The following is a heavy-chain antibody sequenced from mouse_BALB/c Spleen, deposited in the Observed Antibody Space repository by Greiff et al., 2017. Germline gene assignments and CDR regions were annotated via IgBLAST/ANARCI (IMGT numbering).Heavy chain of an antibody. CDR1: GFTFSSYG. J-gene: IGHJ3*01. V-gene: IGHV5-6*01. CDR2: ISSGGSYT. CDR3: ARHHDDEGRSWFAY. Sequence: EVKLQESGGDLVKPGGSLKLSCAASGFTFSSYGMSWVRQTPDKRLEWVATISSGGSYTYYPDSVKGRFTISRDNAKNTLYLQMSSLKSEDTAMYYCARHHDDEGRSWFAYGGQGTLVTVSA. D-gene: IGHD2-4*01.